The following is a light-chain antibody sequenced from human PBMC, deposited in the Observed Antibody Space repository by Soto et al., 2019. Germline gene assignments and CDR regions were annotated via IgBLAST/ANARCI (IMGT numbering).Light chain of an antibody. CDR2: AAS. CDR3: QKYNSAPWT. J-gene: IGKJ1*01. CDR1: QGIRND. V-gene: IGKV1-27*01. Sequence: DIQMTQSPSSLSSCVGDIFTITCRASQGIRNDLGWYQQKPGKVPKLLIYAASTLQSGVPSRFSGSGSGTDFTLTISSLQPEDVATYYCQKYNSAPWTFGQGTKVDI.